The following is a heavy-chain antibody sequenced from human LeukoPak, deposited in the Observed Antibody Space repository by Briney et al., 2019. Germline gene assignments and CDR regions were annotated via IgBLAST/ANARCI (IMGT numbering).Heavy chain of an antibody. CDR2: IYSSGST. CDR3: ARVKASSTSWTFDQ. CDR1: GGSTNSYY. V-gene: IGHV4-4*07. D-gene: IGHD2-2*01. J-gene: IGHJ4*02. Sequence: SETLSLTCSVSGGSTNSYYWSWIRESGGKGLEWIGRIYSSGSTVYNPSLNSRLTMSIDTSKNQFSLTLKSVTATDTAVYYCARVKASSTSWTFDQWGQGALVTVSS.